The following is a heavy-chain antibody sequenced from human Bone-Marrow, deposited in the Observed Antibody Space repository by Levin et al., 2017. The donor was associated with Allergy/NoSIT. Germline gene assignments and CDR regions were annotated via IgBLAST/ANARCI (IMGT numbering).Heavy chain of an antibody. V-gene: IGHV4-59*01. J-gene: IGHJ4*02. CDR3: ARWGAGGYSTERTFDY. Sequence: SETLSLTCTVSGGSIRNYYWSWIRQPPGKGLEWVGYIYESGSTNYNPSLKSRVTISIDKSKNQFSLKLTSVTAADTAVYYWARWGAGGYSTERTFDYWGQGTLVTISS. CDR1: GGSIRNYY. D-gene: IGHD2-8*01. CDR2: IYESGST.